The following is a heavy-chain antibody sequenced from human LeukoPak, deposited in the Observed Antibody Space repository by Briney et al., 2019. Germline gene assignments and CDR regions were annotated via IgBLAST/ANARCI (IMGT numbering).Heavy chain of an antibody. CDR3: ARDGVFWGAAVGATGAFDI. CDR2: IKQDGSEK. J-gene: IGHJ3*02. Sequence: PGGSLRLSCATSGFTFSSYWMSWVRQAPGKGLEWVANIKQDGSEKYYVDSVKGRFTISRDNAKNSLYLQMNSLRAEDTAVYYCARDGVFWGAAVGATGAFDIWGQGTMVTVSS. D-gene: IGHD1-26*01. CDR1: GFTFSSYW. V-gene: IGHV3-7*01.